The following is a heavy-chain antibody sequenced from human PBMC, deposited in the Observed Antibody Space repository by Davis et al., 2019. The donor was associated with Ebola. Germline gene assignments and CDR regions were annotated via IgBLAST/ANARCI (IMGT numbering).Heavy chain of an antibody. Sequence: AASVKVSCKASGYTFTTYDIHWVRQATGQGLEWMGWMNPNSENTGYAQKFQGRVTMTRGTSISTAYMELSSLRSEDTAVYYCARDLGRYDDHWGQGTLVTVSS. CDR1: GYTFTTYD. V-gene: IGHV1-8*01. J-gene: IGHJ4*02. CDR3: ARDLGRYDDH. D-gene: IGHD1-26*01. CDR2: MNPNSENT.